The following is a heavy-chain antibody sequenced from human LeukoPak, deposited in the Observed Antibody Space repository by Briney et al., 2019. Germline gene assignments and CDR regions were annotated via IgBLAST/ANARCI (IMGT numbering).Heavy chain of an antibody. CDR1: AFTFRSYG. D-gene: IGHD6-13*01. J-gene: IGHJ5*02. CDR3: AKEGYSSSWPYNWFDP. V-gene: IGHV3-30*02. CDR2: IWYDGSKE. Sequence: GGSLRLSCVASAFTFRSYGMHWVRQAPGKGLEWVAFIWYDGSKEYYADSVKGRFTISRDNSKNTLYLQMNSLRAEDTAVYYCAKEGYSSSWPYNWFDPWGQGTLVTVSS.